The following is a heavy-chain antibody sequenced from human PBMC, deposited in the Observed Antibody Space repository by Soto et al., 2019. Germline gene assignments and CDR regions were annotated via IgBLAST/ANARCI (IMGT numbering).Heavy chain of an antibody. V-gene: IGHV3-9*01. Sequence: EVQLVESGGGLEQPGRSLRLSCAASGFTFDDYAMHLVRQAPGKGLEWVSGISWNSGTIGYADSVKGRFTISRDNAKNSLYLQMNSLTAEDTALYYCAKANFGVLIIGAYFDTWGQGTLVTVSS. CDR2: ISWNSGTI. CDR3: AKANFGVLIIGAYFDT. CDR1: GFTFDDYA. J-gene: IGHJ4*02. D-gene: IGHD3-3*01.